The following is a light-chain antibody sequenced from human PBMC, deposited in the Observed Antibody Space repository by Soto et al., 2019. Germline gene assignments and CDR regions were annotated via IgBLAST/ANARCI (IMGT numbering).Light chain of an antibody. V-gene: IGLV1-44*01. CDR1: SSNIGSNT. Sequence: QSVLTQPPSASGTPGQRVTISCSGSSSNIGSNTVTWYQQLPGTAPNLLIYNNNQRPSGVPDRFSGSKSGTSASLAISGLQAEDEADYYCASWDDSLNGLVFGTGTKVTVL. J-gene: IGLJ1*01. CDR2: NNN. CDR3: ASWDDSLNGLV.